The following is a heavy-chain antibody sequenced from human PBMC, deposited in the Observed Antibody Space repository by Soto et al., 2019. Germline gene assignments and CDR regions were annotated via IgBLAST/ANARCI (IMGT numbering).Heavy chain of an antibody. Sequence: PGESLKISCKGSGYSFTNYWVVGVRQMPGKGLEWMGVIYPGDSDTRYSPSFQGQVTISADKSITTAYLQWSSLKASDTAIYYCARGYYRSDYWAQGTLVTVSS. V-gene: IGHV5-51*01. CDR2: IYPGDSDT. D-gene: IGHD2-21*01. J-gene: IGHJ4*02. CDR1: GYSFTNYW. CDR3: ARGYYRSDY.